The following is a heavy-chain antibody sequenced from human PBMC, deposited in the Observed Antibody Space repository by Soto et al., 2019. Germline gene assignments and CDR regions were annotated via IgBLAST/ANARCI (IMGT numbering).Heavy chain of an antibody. Sequence: EVQLVESGGGLVQPGGSLRLSCATSGFPFSTNWMHWVRQAPGKGLVWVSRINSDGTSTNYADSVKGRFTISRDNAKNTLNLKIKSRRGEDASMYRWGRDIDGSGWGEETLWTFSS. CDR2: INSDGTST. CDR1: GFPFSTNW. D-gene: IGHD2-15*01. J-gene: IGHJ4*02. CDR3: GRDIDGSG. V-gene: IGHV3-74*01.